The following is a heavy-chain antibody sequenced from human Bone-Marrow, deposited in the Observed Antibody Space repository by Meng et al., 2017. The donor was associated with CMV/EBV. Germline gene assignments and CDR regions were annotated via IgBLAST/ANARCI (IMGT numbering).Heavy chain of an antibody. D-gene: IGHD4-11*01. CDR2: INHLGST. J-gene: IGHJ5*02. CDR1: GGSFRGYY. CDR3: ASRPDYTFNWFDP. V-gene: IGHV4-34*01. Sequence: SETLSLTCAVYGGSFRGYYWSWIRQPPGKGLEWIGEINHLGSTNYNPSLKSRVTISVDTSKNHFSLRLSSVTAADTAVYYCASRPDYTFNWFDPWGQGTLVTVSS.